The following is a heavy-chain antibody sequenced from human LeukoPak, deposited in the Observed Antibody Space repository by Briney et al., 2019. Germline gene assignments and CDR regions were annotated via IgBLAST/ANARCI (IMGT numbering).Heavy chain of an antibody. D-gene: IGHD4-17*01. CDR2: IGTAGDT. CDR1: GFTFSSYD. CDR3: ARGSGDYWGFQH. V-gene: IGHV3-13*01. J-gene: IGHJ1*01. Sequence: PGGSLRLSCAASGFTFSSYDMHWVRQAPGKGLEWVSAIGTAGDTYYPGSVKGRFTISRENAKNSLYLQMNSLRAGDTAVYYCARGSGDYWGFQHWGQGTLVTVSS.